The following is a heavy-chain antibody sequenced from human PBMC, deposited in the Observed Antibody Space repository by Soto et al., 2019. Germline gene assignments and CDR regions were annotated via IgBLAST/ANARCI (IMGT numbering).Heavy chain of an antibody. Sequence: GASVKVSCKASGGTFSSYAISWVRQAPGQGLEWMGGIIPIFGTANYAQKFQGRVTITADESTSTAYMELSSLRSEDTAVYYCARALRIAAAGTHNYYYGMDVWGQGTTVTSP. CDR2: IIPIFGTA. D-gene: IGHD6-13*01. J-gene: IGHJ6*02. V-gene: IGHV1-69*13. CDR1: GGTFSSYA. CDR3: ARALRIAAAGTHNYYYGMDV.